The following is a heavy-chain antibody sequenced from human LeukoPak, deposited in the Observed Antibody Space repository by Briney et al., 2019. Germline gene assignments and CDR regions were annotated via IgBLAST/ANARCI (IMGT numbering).Heavy chain of an antibody. J-gene: IGHJ4*02. CDR1: GFTFSTYW. D-gene: IGHD1-7*01. CDR3: ADGTTPDY. V-gene: IGHV3-7*01. Sequence: HPGGSLRLSCAASGFTFSTYWMSWVRQAPGRGLEWVASIKQDGSEKYYVDSVKGRFTISRDNAKNSLYLQMNSLRPEDTALYYCADGTTPDYWGQGTLVTVSS. CDR2: IKQDGSEK.